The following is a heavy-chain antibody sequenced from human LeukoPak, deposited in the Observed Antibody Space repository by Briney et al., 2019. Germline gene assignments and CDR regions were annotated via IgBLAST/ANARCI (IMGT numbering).Heavy chain of an antibody. CDR2: IIPILGIA. J-gene: IGHJ4*02. D-gene: IGHD5-12*01. CDR3: ATDIVATSNDY. CDR1: GGTFSSYA. Sequence: ASVKVSCKASGGTFSSYAIGWVRQAPGQGLEWMGRIIPILGIANYAQKFQGRVTITADKSTSTAYMELSSLRSEDTAVYYCATDIVATSNDYWGQGTLVTVSS. V-gene: IGHV1-69*04.